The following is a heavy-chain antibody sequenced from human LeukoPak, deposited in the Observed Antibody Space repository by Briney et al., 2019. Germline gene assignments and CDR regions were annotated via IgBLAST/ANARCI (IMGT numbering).Heavy chain of an antibody. CDR2: ISAYNGNT. V-gene: IGHV1-18*01. CDR1: GYTFTSYG. D-gene: IGHD3-10*01. Sequence: ASVKVSCTASGYTFTSYGISWVRQAPGQGLEWMGWISAYNGNTNYAQKLQGRVTMTTDTSTSTAYMELRSLRSDDTAVYYCARDSNRMVRGVITIFDYWGQGTLVTVSS. J-gene: IGHJ4*02. CDR3: ARDSNRMVRGVITIFDY.